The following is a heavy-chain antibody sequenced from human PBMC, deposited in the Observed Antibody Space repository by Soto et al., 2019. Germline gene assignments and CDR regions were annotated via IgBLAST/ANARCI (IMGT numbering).Heavy chain of an antibody. Sequence: GESLKISCKGSGYSFTNYWIGWVRQMPGKGLEWMGIIYPGDSDTRYSPSFQGQVTISADKSISTAYLQWSSLQTSDTAMYYCARHASGVYNYHYMDVWGKGTTVTVSS. CDR2: IYPGDSDT. J-gene: IGHJ6*03. V-gene: IGHV5-51*01. CDR3: ARHASGVYNYHYMDV. CDR1: GYSFTNYW. D-gene: IGHD3-10*01.